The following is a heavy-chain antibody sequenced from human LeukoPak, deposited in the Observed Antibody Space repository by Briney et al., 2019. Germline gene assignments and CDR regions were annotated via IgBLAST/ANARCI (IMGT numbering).Heavy chain of an antibody. CDR1: GYTFTSYY. J-gene: IGHJ4*02. Sequence: ASVKVSCKASGYTFTSYYMHWVRQAPGQGLEWMGIINPSGGSTSYAQKFQGRVTMTTDTSTSTAYMELRSLRSDDTAVYYCARELGGIAAAGSFDYWGQGTLVTVSS. V-gene: IGHV1-46*01. CDR3: ARELGGIAAAGSFDY. D-gene: IGHD6-13*01. CDR2: INPSGGST.